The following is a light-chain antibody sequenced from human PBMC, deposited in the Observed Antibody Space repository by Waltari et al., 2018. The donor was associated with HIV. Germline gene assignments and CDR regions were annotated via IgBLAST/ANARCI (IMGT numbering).Light chain of an antibody. J-gene: IGKJ1*01. Sequence: EIVMTQSPATLSLSPGERAPLSCRASQSVTSNLAWYQQKPGQAPRLLIYGASTRATGIPARFSGSGSGTEFTLTIRSLQSEDFAVYYCQQYNNWPPTFGQGTKVEIK. CDR1: QSVTSN. CDR2: GAS. CDR3: QQYNNWPPT. V-gene: IGKV3-15*01.